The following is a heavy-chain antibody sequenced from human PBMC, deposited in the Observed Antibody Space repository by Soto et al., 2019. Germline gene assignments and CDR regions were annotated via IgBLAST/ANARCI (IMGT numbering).Heavy chain of an antibody. Sequence: QVQLVESGGGVVQPGGSLRLSCSGSGFIFSDYGMHWVRQPPGKGLEWVAVISYDGRRKYYEDSVKGRFTVSRDNSQNTVYLEMNSLRVEDSAIYYCAKDILRDQLDWGMDVWGQGTTVTVSS. CDR1: GFIFSDYG. J-gene: IGHJ6*02. CDR2: ISYDGRRK. D-gene: IGHD3-9*01. V-gene: IGHV3-30*18. CDR3: AKDILRDQLDWGMDV.